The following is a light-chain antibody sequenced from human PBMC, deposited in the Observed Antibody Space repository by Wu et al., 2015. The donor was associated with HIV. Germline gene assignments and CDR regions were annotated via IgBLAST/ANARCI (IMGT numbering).Light chain of an antibody. CDR1: QGVGNY. J-gene: IGKJ4*01. CDR2: SAS. Sequence: IRLTQSPSSLSASTGDRVTITCRASQGVGNYLGWYQQKPGKAPKLLIYSASTLENGVPSRFIGGGSGTDFTLTISCLQSEDFGVYYCQQYDSFPLTFGGGPRWRA. V-gene: IGKV1-8*01. CDR3: QQYDSFPLT.